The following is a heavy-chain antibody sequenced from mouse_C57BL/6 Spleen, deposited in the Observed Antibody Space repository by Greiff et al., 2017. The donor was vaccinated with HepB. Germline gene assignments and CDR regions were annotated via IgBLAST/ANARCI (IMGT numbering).Heavy chain of an antibody. CDR2: ISSGSSTI. CDR3: ARHDPIDY. Sequence: VKLMESGGGLVKPGGSLKLSCAASGFTFSDYGMHWVRQAPEKGLEWVAYISSGSSTIYYADTVKGRFTISRDNAKNTLFLQMTSLRSEDTAMYYCARHDPIDYWGQGTTLTVSS. J-gene: IGHJ2*01. D-gene: IGHD2-12*01. CDR1: GFTFSDYG. V-gene: IGHV5-17*01.